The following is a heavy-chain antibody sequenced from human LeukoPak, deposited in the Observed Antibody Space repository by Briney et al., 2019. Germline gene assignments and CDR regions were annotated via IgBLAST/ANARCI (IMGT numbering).Heavy chain of an antibody. CDR3: VRGANWGSPDY. Sequence: KSSETLSLTCTVSGGSISSDYWSWIRQSPGKGLEWIGYIYYSGTTSYNPSLKSRVTISLDTSKNQFSLKLSSVTAADTAVYYCVRGANWGSPDYWGQGTLVTVSS. V-gene: IGHV4-59*01. D-gene: IGHD7-27*01. CDR1: GGSISSDY. J-gene: IGHJ4*02. CDR2: IYYSGTT.